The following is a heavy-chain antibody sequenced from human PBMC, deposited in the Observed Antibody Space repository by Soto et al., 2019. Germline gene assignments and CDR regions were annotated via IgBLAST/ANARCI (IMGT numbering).Heavy chain of an antibody. J-gene: IGHJ6*02. CDR2: INAGNGNT. Sequence: ASVQVSCKASGYTFTSYAMHWVRQAPGQRLEWMGWINAGNGNTKYSQKFQGRVTITRDTSASTAYMELSSLRSEDTAVYYCARDSVRGDTPLGMDVWGQGTTVTVSS. CDR1: GYTFTSYA. CDR3: ARDSVRGDTPLGMDV. V-gene: IGHV1-3*01. D-gene: IGHD3-10*01.